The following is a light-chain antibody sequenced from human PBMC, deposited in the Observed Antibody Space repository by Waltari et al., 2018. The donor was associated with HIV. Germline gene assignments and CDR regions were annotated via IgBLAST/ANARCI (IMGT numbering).Light chain of an antibody. J-gene: IGLJ3*02. CDR2: RHN. CDR1: RSNIGNND. CDR3: DAWDNSLSGRV. Sequence: QSVLTQPPSASGTPGQRVTISCSGSRSNIGNNDVYWFQHLPGTAPKLLIYRHNQRPSGVPDRCTGSKSGTSASLASSGLRSEDEADYYCDAWDNSLSGRVFGGGTKLTVL. V-gene: IGLV1-47*01.